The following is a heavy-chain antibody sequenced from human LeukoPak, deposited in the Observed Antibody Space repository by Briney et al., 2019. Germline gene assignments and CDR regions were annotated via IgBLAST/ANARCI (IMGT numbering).Heavy chain of an antibody. Sequence: SETLSLTCTVSGGSISSSSYFWGWIRQPPGKGLEWIGSISYFGNSYYNPSLKSRVTISVDTSKNQFSLRLSSVTAADTAVYYCARGRGSSWYYFDSWGQGTLVTISS. D-gene: IGHD6-13*01. J-gene: IGHJ4*02. CDR2: ISYFGNS. V-gene: IGHV4-39*07. CDR1: GGSISSSSYF. CDR3: ARGRGSSWYYFDS.